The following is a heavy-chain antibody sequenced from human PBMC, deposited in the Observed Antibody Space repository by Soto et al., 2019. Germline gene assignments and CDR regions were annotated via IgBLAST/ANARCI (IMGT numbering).Heavy chain of an antibody. V-gene: IGHV4-59*01. CDR3: ARALWGASPPNY. CDR2: IYYSGST. D-gene: IGHD3-16*01. J-gene: IGHJ4*02. Sequence: ETLSLTCTVSGGSISSYYWSWIRQPPGKGLEWIGYIYYSGSTNYNPSLKSRVTISVDTSKNQFSLKLSSVTAADTAVYHCARALWGASPPNYWGQGTLVTVSS. CDR1: GGSISSYY.